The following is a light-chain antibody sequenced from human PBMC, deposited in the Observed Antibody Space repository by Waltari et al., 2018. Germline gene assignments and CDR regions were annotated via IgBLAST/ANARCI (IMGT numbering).Light chain of an antibody. J-gene: IGKJ2*03. CDR2: KAS. Sequence: DIQMTQSPSTLSASVGDASIITCRASQSISNYLPWYQQKSGKAPKLLIYKASSSGSGVPSRFSGSGAVTQSILTIRSLQPDDFATYYCKQYNTYSSFGQGTKLEIK. CDR3: KQYNTYSS. V-gene: IGKV1-5*03. CDR1: QSISNY.